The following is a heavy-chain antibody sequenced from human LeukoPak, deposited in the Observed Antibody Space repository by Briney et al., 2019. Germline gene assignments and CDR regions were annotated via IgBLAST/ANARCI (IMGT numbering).Heavy chain of an antibody. CDR3: ARGPHYYGSGSYYPFDY. V-gene: IGHV1-18*01. CDR2: ISVYNGNT. D-gene: IGHD3-10*01. CDR1: GYTFTTYG. Sequence: ASVKVSCKGSGYTFTTYGISWVRQAPGHGLEWMGWISVYNGNTNYAQKFQGRVTMTTDTSTNTTYMELRSLISDDTAGYYCARGPHYYGSGSYYPFDYWGQGTLVTVSS. J-gene: IGHJ4*02.